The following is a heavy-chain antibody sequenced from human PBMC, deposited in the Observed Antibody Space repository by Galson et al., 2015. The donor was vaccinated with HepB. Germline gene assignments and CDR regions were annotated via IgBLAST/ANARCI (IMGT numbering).Heavy chain of an antibody. J-gene: IGHJ4*02. D-gene: IGHD3-22*01. V-gene: IGHV5-51*01. CDR2: IYPGDSDT. CDR3: ARSLEDSSGYFAY. CDR1: AYIFTNYW. Sequence: SGAEVKKPGDSLRISCQGSAYIFTNYWIGWVRQMPGKGLEWMGIIYPGDSDTRYSPSFQGQVTISADKSVSTAYLQWSSLKASDTAMYYCARSLEDSSGYFAYWGQGTLVTVSS.